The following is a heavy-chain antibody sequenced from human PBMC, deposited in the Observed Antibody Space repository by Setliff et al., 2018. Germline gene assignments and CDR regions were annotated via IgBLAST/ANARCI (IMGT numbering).Heavy chain of an antibody. CDR2: INPHGSEK. CDR1: GLSYINDW. V-gene: IGHV3-7*01. CDR3: FGAGTCSY. D-gene: IGHD3-10*01. Sequence: GESLRLSCTASGLSYINDWVSWVRQAPGKGLEWLASINPHGSEKYYADSVKGRFTISRDNAKNSLSLQMNNLRTEDTAVYYCFGAGTCSYWGQGTLVTVS. J-gene: IGHJ4*02.